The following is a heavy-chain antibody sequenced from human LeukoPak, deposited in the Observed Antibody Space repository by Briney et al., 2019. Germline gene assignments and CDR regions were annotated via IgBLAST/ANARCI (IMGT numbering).Heavy chain of an antibody. CDR2: IYYSGST. D-gene: IGHD3-22*01. J-gene: IGHJ4*02. Sequence: KPSGTLSLTCTVSGGSISSHYWSWIRQPPGKGLEWIGDIYYSGSTNYNPSLKSRVTISLDTSKNQFSLRLSSVTAADTAVYYCARDDSSGYSTLGYWGQGTLVTVSS. V-gene: IGHV4-59*11. CDR3: ARDDSSGYSTLGY. CDR1: GGSISSHY.